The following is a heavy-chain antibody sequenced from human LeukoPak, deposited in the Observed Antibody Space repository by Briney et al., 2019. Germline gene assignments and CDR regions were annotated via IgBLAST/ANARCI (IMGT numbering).Heavy chain of an antibody. J-gene: IGHJ4*02. V-gene: IGHV3-30*18. CDR2: ISYDGSNK. CDR3: AKFSRDYHDY. CDR1: GFTFSSYG. Sequence: GSLRLSCAASGFTFSSYGMHWVRQAPGKGLEWVAVISYDGSNKYYADSVKGRFTISRDNSKNTLYLQMNSLRAEDTTVYYCAKFSRDYHDYWGQGTLVTVSS.